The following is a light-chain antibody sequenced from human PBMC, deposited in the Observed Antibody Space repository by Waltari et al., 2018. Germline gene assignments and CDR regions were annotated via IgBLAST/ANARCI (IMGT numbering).Light chain of an antibody. CDR1: KLGDKY. V-gene: IGLV3-1*01. Sequence: SYELTQPPSVSVSPGQTASITCSGDKLGDKYAWWYQQKPGQSPVLVLYQDNKRPSGIPGRFSGSNSGNTATLTISGTQAMDEADYYCQAWDSSVVFGGGTKLTVL. J-gene: IGLJ2*01. CDR3: QAWDSSVV. CDR2: QDN.